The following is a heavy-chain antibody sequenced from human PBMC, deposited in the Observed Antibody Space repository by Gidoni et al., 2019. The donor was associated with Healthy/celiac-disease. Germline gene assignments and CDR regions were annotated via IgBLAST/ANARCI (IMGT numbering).Heavy chain of an antibody. CDR3: ARERAGPFEY. CDR1: GFTFSSYA. Sequence: QVQLVESGGGVVQPGRSLRLSCAASGFTFSSYAMHWVRQAPGKGLEWVAVTSYDGSNKFYADSVKGRFTISRDKSKNTLYLQMNSLRAEDTDVYYCARERAGPFEYWGQGTLVTVPS. V-gene: IGHV3-30-3*01. J-gene: IGHJ4*02. CDR2: TSYDGSNK.